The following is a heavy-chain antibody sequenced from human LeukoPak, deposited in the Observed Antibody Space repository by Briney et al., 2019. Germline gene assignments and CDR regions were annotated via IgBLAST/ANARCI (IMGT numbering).Heavy chain of an antibody. V-gene: IGHV4-59*08. J-gene: IGHJ4*02. Sequence: SETLSLTCTVSGGSISSYCWTWIRQPPGKGLGLEWIGYIYYSGGTNYNPSLKSRVTISIDTSKNQVSLKLSSVTAADTAVYYCARLWDSSSSLDYWGQGTLVTVSS. CDR2: IYYSGGT. CDR3: ARLWDSSSSLDY. CDR1: GGSISSYC. D-gene: IGHD6-6*01.